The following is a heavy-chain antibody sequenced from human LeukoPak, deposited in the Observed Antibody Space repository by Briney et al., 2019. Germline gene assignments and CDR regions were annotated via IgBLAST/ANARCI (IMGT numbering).Heavy chain of an antibody. J-gene: IGHJ5*02. D-gene: IGHD3-22*01. CDR2: INGGGGGT. CDR3: AKDHRPYDGSDHYYMFGS. Sequence: GGSLRLSCAASGFTFSSYAMSWVRQAPGKGLEWVSSINGGGGGTYYADSVKGRFTISRDNSKNTLYLQMNSLRAEDTAIYYCAKDHRPYDGSDHYYMFGSWGQGTLVTVSS. V-gene: IGHV3-23*01. CDR1: GFTFSSYA.